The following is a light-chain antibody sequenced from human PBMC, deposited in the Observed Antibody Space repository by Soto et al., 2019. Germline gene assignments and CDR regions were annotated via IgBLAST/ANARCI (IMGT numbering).Light chain of an antibody. J-gene: IGLJ1*01. V-gene: IGLV4-60*02. CDR2: LEGSGSY. Sequence: QLVLTQSSSASASLGSSVKLTCTLSSGHSSYIIAWHQQQPGKAPRYLMKLEGSGSYNKGSGVPDRFSGSSSGVDRYLTIANLQFEDEADYYCETWDSNTHVFGTGTKVTVL. CDR3: ETWDSNTHV. CDR1: SGHSSYI.